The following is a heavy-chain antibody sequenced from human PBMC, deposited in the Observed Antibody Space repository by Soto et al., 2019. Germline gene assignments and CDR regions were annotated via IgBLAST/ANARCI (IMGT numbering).Heavy chain of an antibody. CDR2: IYYSGST. CDR3: ARDIRIAAHTWGDAFDI. J-gene: IGHJ3*02. Sequence: QVQLQESGPGLVKPSQTLSLTCTVSGGSISSGDYYWSWIRQPPGKGLEWIGYIYYSGSTYYNPSLKSRVTISVDTSKNQFSLKLSSVTAADTAVYYCARDIRIAAHTWGDAFDIWGQGTMVTVSS. CDR1: GGSISSGDYY. D-gene: IGHD6-6*01. V-gene: IGHV4-30-4*01.